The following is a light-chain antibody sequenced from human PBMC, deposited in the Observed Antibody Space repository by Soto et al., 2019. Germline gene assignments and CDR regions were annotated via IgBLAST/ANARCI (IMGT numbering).Light chain of an antibody. CDR3: QQYGSSLRT. J-gene: IGKJ5*01. V-gene: IGKV3-20*01. Sequence: EILLTQSPGTLSLSPGERATLSCRASQSVSSSYLAWYQQKPGQAPRLLIYGASSRATGIPDRFSGSGSGTDFTLTISRLEPEDFAVYYCQQYGSSLRTFGQGTRLEIK. CDR1: QSVSSSY. CDR2: GAS.